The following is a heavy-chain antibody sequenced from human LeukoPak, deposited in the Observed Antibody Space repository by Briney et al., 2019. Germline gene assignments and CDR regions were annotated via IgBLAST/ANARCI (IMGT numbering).Heavy chain of an antibody. CDR1: GFTFSSSW. Sequence: GGSLRLSCEASGFTFSSSWVSWVRQAPGKGLEWVANFKQDGSEKYYVDSVKGRFTISRDNAKNSLYLQMNSLRAEDTAVYYCAREIRQQLVRLPQRHNWFDPWGQGTLVTVSS. CDR2: FKQDGSEK. D-gene: IGHD6-13*01. J-gene: IGHJ5*02. CDR3: AREIRQQLVRLPQRHNWFDP. V-gene: IGHV3-7*01.